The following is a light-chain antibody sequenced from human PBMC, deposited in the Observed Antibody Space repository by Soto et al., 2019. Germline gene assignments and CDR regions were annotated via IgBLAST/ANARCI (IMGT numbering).Light chain of an antibody. J-gene: IGLJ2*01. CDR3: SSHSGSNLVV. CDR2: EVN. Sequence: QSALTQPPSASGSPGQSVTISCTGTSSDVGGYNYVSWYQQHPGKAPKLMIYEVNKRPSGVPDRFSGSQSGNTASLTVSGLQAEDEADYYCSSHSGSNLVVFGGGTKLTVL. CDR1: SSDVGGYNY. V-gene: IGLV2-8*01.